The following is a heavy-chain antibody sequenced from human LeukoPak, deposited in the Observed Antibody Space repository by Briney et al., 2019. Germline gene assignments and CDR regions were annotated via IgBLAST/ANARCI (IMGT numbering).Heavy chain of an antibody. J-gene: IGHJ6*04. CDR1: GGTFSSYA. V-gene: IGHV1-69*06. CDR2: IIPIFGTA. CDR3: ARDCSGGSCADYHGMDV. Sequence: SVKVSCKASGGTFSSYAMSWVRQAPGQGLEWMGGIIPIFGTADYAQKFQGRVTITADKSTITAYMELSSLRSEDTAVYYCARDCSGGSCADYHGMDVWGKGTTVTVSS. D-gene: IGHD2-15*01.